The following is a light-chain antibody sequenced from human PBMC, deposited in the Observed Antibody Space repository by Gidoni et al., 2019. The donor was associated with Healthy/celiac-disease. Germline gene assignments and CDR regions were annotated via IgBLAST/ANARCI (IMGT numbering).Light chain of an antibody. CDR1: QGSSSY. Sequence: VSWMSPSPHLLPASTVDGVTISCRMSQGSSSYLAWYQQKPGKAPELLIYAASTLQSGVPSRFSGSGSGTDFTLTISCLQSEDVAAYYCQQYYSFPCTFXXXTKLEIK. CDR2: AAS. V-gene: IGKV1D-8*01. CDR3: QQYYSFPCT. J-gene: IGKJ2*02.